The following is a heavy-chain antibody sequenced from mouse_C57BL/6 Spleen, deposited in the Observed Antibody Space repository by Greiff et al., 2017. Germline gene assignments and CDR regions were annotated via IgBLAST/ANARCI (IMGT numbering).Heavy chain of an antibody. CDR3: AREPYYGEDY. CDR1: GYTFTDYY. V-gene: IGHV1-26*01. D-gene: IGHD1-1*01. J-gene: IGHJ2*01. Sequence: EVHLQQSGPELVKPGASVKISCKASGYTFTDYYMNWVKQSHGKSLEWIGDINPNNGGTSYNQKFKGKATLTVDKSSSTAYMELRSLTSEDSAVYYCAREPYYGEDYWGQGTTLTVSS. CDR2: INPNNGGT.